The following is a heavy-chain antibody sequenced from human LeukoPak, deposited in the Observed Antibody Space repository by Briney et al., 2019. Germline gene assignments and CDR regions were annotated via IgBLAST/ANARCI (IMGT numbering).Heavy chain of an antibody. D-gene: IGHD3-22*01. J-gene: IGHJ4*02. CDR2: IYYSGST. V-gene: IGHV4-59*08. CDR3: ARHYYYDSSGYLIAFVD. Sequence: PSETLSLTCTVSGGSISSYYWSWIRQPPGKGLEWIGYIYYSGSTNYNPSLKSRVTISVDTSKNQFSLKLSSVTAADTAVYYCARHYYYDSSGYLIAFVDWGQGTLVTVSS. CDR1: GGSISSYY.